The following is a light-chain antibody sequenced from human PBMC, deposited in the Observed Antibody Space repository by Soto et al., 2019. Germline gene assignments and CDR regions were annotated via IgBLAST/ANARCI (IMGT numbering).Light chain of an antibody. Sequence: DIQMTQSPSTLSASVGDIVTITCRASQSISTWLAWYQQKPGTAPKLLIYRASNLESGVPSRFSGSESGTEFTLTISSLQPDDFATYYCQQYTTYSGTFGPGTKVDIK. CDR2: RAS. J-gene: IGKJ3*01. CDR3: QQYTTYSGT. V-gene: IGKV1-5*03. CDR1: QSISTW.